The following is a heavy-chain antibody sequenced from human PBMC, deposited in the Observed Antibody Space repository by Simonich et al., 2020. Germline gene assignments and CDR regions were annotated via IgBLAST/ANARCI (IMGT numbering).Heavy chain of an antibody. J-gene: IGHJ3*02. Sequence: GGGLVQPGGSLRLSCAASGFTFSSYAMSWVRQAPGKGLEWVSAISGSGGRKYYADSVKGRFTIARDNSKNTRYLQMNSLRAEDTAVYYCAKDLGERITMIVVVIDAFDIWGQGTMVTVSS. CDR3: AKDLGERITMIVVVIDAFDI. D-gene: IGHD3-22*01. V-gene: IGHV3-23*01. CDR2: ISGSGGRK. CDR1: GFTFSSYA.